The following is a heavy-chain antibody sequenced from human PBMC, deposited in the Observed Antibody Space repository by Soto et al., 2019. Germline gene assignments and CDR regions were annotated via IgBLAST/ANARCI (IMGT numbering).Heavy chain of an antibody. Sequence: VQLLESGGGLVQPGGSLRLSCAASGFTFNNYAMSWVRQAPGKGLEWVSAVSGSGGNTYYADSVQGRFTISRDNSKNMLNLQRNSLRAEDTAVYYCAKLNLFVSAAAGRGPFDYWGQGTLVTVSS. J-gene: IGHJ4*02. D-gene: IGHD6-13*01. V-gene: IGHV3-23*01. CDR2: VSGSGGNT. CDR3: AKLNLFVSAAAGRGPFDY. CDR1: GFTFNNYA.